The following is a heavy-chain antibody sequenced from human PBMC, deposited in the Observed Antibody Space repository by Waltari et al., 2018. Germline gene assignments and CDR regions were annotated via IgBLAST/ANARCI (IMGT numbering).Heavy chain of an antibody. J-gene: IGHJ2*01. CDR2: LYSGSST. V-gene: IGHV3-53*01. Sequence: EVQLVESGGGLIQPGGSLRLSCAASGFTVSTNYMSWVRQAPGKGLEWVSVLYSGSSTYYADSVKGRFTISRDDSKNTLYLQMNSLGAEDTAVYYCARNGDHFHWYFDLWGRGTLVTVSS. CDR3: ARNGDHFHWYFDL. D-gene: IGHD4-17*01. CDR1: GFTVSTNY.